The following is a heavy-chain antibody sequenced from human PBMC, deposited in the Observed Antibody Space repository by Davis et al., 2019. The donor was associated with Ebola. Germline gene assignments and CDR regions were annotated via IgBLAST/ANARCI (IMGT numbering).Heavy chain of an antibody. V-gene: IGHV3-21*04. Sequence: GGSLRLSCETSGFIFRNYVMSWVRQAPGKGLEWVSTFGTGGDTYYADSVKGRFTISRDNAKNSLYLQMNSLRAEDTAVYYCALSGYYYSGFDYWGQGTLVTVSS. CDR2: FGTGGDT. J-gene: IGHJ4*02. D-gene: IGHD3-22*01. CDR3: ALSGYYYSGFDY. CDR1: GFIFRNYV.